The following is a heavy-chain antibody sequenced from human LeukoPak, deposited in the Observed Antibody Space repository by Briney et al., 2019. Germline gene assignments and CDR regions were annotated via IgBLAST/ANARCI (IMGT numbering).Heavy chain of an antibody. Sequence: SETLSLTCTVSGVSMNSYHWSWIRQPPGKGLEWIGYISDSGSTNYNPSLRSRVTISEGTSMNEFSLKLSSVTAADTAVYYCASRRGGYNPGYWGQGTLVTVSS. J-gene: IGHJ4*02. V-gene: IGHV4-59*01. CDR2: ISDSGST. CDR1: GVSMNSYH. D-gene: IGHD5-24*01. CDR3: ASRRGGYNPGY.